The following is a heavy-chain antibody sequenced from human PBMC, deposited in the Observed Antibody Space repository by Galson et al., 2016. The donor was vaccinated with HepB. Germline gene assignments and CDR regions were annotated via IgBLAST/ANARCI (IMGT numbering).Heavy chain of an antibody. D-gene: IGHD3-3*01. V-gene: IGHV3-64D*06. J-gene: IGHJ4*02. CDR3: VRGRVNDFWSGYTERATHYFDS. CDR1: GFPFSSYA. Sequence: SLRLSCAASGFPFSSYAMYWVRQAPGKGLEFVSAITIYGGRTHYADSVKGRFTISRDDSKNTLNLQMSRLRTEGTAVYYCVRGRVNDFWSGYTERATHYFDSWGQGNLVTVSS. CDR2: ITIYGGRT.